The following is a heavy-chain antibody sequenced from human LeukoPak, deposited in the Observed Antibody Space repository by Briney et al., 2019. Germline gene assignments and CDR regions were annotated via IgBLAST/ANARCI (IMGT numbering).Heavy chain of an antibody. V-gene: IGHV3-NL1*01. D-gene: IGHD2-21*01. Sequence: GGSLRLSCAASRFTFSSYGMHWVRQAPGKGLQWVSQISGTGGATWYAGFARDRFTISRDNSKKTLYLQMSGLRVEDTAMYYCVKDPRDTYGTNWFVSWGQGTLLIVSS. CDR2: ISGTGGAT. J-gene: IGHJ5*01. CDR3: VKDPRDTYGTNWFVS. CDR1: RFTFSSYG.